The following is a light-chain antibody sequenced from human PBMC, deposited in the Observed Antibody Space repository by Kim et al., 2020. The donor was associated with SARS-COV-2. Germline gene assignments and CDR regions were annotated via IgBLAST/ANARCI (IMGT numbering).Light chain of an antibody. CDR1: QSLRRTY. J-gene: IGKJ1*01. CDR2: DAS. CDR3: QQYGTSPT. Sequence: EIVLTQSPGTLSLSPGERATLSCRASQSLRRTYLACYQQRPGQATRLLIYDASSRATGIPDRFSGSGSGTDFTLTITRLEPEEFAVYYCQQYGTSPTFGQGTEGDIK. V-gene: IGKV3-20*01.